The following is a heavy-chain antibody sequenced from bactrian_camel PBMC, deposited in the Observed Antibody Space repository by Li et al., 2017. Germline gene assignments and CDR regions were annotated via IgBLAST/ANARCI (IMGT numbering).Heavy chain of an antibody. CDR3: AASSLPVVVTGPPDTHDYNY. CDR2: IDIDDTT. CDR1: GYSYSYYC. V-gene: IGHV3S26*01. J-gene: IGHJ4*01. D-gene: IGHD8*01. Sequence: VQLVESGGGSVQAGGSLRLSCVGSGYSYSYYCMAWFRQAPGKEREGIAAIDIDDTTSYADSVKGRFTISRDNAKNTLYLQMNTLKPEDTAMYYCAASSLPVVVTGPPDTHDYNYWGQGTQVTVS.